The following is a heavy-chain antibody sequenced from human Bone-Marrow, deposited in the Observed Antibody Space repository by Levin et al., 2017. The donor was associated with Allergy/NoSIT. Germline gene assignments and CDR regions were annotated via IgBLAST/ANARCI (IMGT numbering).Heavy chain of an antibody. CDR1: GFTVSSHY. CDR3: AGSITTPGGFDY. J-gene: IGHJ4*02. Sequence: GESLKISCAASGFTVSSHYMTWVRQAPGKGLEWVSVIYSGVRTSYADSVKGRFTISRDNSKNTLYLQMNSLRVEDTAVYYCAGSITTPGGFDYWGQGTLVTVSS. CDR2: IYSGVRT. D-gene: IGHD6-13*01. V-gene: IGHV3-53*01.